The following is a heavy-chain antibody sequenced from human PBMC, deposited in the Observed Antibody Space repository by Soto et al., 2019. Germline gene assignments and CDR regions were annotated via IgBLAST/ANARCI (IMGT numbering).Heavy chain of an antibody. CDR1: GFTFSSYA. D-gene: IGHD3-9*01. J-gene: IGHJ4*02. V-gene: IGHV3-23*01. CDR2: ISGSGGST. CDR3: AKDHDDILTGYYFGYFDY. Sequence: GGSLRLSCAASGFTFSSYAMSWVRQAPGKGLEWVSAISGSGGSTYYADSVKGRFTISRDNSKNTLYLQMNSLRAEDTAVYYCAKDHDDILTGYYFGYFDYWGQGTLVTVSS.